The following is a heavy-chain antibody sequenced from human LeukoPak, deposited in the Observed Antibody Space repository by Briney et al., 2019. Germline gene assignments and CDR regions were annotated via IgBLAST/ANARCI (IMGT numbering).Heavy chain of an antibody. Sequence: PGGSLRLSCAASGFTFSSYEMNWVRQAPGKGLEWVSYISSSGSTIYYADSVKGRFTISRDNSKNTLYLQMNSLRAEDTAVYYCARDSDGDYYFDYWGQGTLVTVSS. D-gene: IGHD4-17*01. V-gene: IGHV3-48*03. CDR1: GFTFSSYE. CDR2: ISSSGSTI. CDR3: ARDSDGDYYFDY. J-gene: IGHJ4*02.